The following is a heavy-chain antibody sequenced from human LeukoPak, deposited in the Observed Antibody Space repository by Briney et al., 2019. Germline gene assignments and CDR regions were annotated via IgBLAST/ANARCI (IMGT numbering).Heavy chain of an antibody. Sequence: PSETLSLACAVSGGSFSGYYWSWIRQAPGKGLEWVSLIYSGGSTYYADSVKDRFTISRDNSKNTLYLQMNSLRDEDTAVYYCARDPYSGGYGAYYYYYMDVWGKGTTVTVSS. CDR2: IYSGGST. V-gene: IGHV3-66*01. CDR3: ARDPYSGGYGAYYYYYMDV. CDR1: GGSFSGYY. D-gene: IGHD6-19*01. J-gene: IGHJ6*03.